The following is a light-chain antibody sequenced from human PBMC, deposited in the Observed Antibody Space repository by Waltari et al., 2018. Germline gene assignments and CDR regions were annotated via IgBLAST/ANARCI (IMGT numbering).Light chain of an antibody. J-gene: IGLJ3*02. Sequence: QSALTQPASVSGSPGQSITMSCTGTSSDIGTYNYVPWYQQHPGKAPKLMIYDVSNRPSGVSNRFSGSKSGITASLTISGLRAEDEADYYCSSYSDSSTLVVFGGGTKLTVL. CDR3: SSYSDSSTLVV. CDR2: DVS. CDR1: SSDIGTYNY. V-gene: IGLV2-14*03.